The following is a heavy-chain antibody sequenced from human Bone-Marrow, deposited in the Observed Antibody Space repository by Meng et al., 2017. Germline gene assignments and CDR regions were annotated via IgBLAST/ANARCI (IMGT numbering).Heavy chain of an antibody. V-gene: IGHV3-15*01. J-gene: IGHJ4*01. CDR2: MKSNVDGGAV. CDR1: GFIFSNAW. D-gene: IGHD1-14*01. CDR3: SDHVDY. Sequence: GESLKISCAAAGFIFSNAWMTWVRQAPGKGLEWIGRMKSNVDGGAVDYAAAVKGRFFISRDDSENTFYLQMNSLKTEDTAVYYCSDHVDYWGHGTLVTVSS.